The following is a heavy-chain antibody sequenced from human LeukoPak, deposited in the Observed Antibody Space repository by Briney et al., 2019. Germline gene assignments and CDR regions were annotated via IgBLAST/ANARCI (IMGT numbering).Heavy chain of an antibody. CDR3: ARGHRKYCSGGSCSGLSGAEYFQH. CDR1: GGTFSSYA. Sequence: GASVKVSCKASGGTFSSYAISWVRRAPGQGLEWMGGIIPIFGTANYAQKFQGRVTITTDESTSTAYMELSSLRSEDTAVYYCARGHRKYCSGGSCSGLSGAEYFQHWGQGTLVIVSS. V-gene: IGHV1-69*05. CDR2: IIPIFGTA. J-gene: IGHJ1*01. D-gene: IGHD2-15*01.